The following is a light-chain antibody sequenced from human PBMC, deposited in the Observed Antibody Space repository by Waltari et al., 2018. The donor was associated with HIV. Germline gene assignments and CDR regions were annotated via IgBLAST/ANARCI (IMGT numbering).Light chain of an antibody. J-gene: IGLJ3*02. CDR3: SAWDDSLSGWA. CDR2: KNN. Sequence: QSVLTQPPSASGTPGQRVTISCFGSSSNIGTKYVYWYQQLPGTAPKLLIYKNNHLPSWVTDRFPGSQSVTSASLSISGLRSEDEAEYYCSAWDDSLSGWAFGGGTKLTVL. CDR1: SSNIGTKY. V-gene: IGLV1-47*01.